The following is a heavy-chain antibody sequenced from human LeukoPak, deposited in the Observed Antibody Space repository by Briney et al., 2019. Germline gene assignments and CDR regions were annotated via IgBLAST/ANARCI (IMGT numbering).Heavy chain of an antibody. V-gene: IGHV3-23*01. CDR3: AKSNRITMRVDSYFDY. CDR2: ISISGGST. J-gene: IGHJ4*02. CDR1: GFTFSDYY. D-gene: IGHD3-22*01. Sequence: GGSLRLSCAAPGFTFSDYYMSWIRQAPGKGLEWVSGISISGGSTYYADSVKGRFTISRDNSKNTLYLQMNTLRAEDTAVYYCAKSNRITMRVDSYFDYWGQGTLVTVSS.